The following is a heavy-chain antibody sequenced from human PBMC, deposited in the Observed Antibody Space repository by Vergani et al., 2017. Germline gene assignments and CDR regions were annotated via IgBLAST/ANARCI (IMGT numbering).Heavy chain of an antibody. J-gene: IGHJ3*02. CDR1: GSTFSSYA. Sequence: QVQLVESGGGVVQPGRSLRLSCAASGSTFSSYAMHWVRQAPGKGLEWVAVISYDGSNKYYADSVKGRFTISRDNSKNTLYLQMNSLRSEDTAVYYCARVRLEPYDAFDIWGQGTMVTVSS. CDR2: ISYDGSNK. V-gene: IGHV3-30-3*01. CDR3: ARVRLEPYDAFDI. D-gene: IGHD1-1*01.